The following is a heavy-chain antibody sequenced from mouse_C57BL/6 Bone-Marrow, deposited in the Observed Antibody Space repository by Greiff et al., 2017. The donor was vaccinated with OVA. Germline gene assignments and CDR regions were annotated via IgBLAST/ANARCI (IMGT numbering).Heavy chain of an antibody. CDR1: GYTFTSYW. CDR2: IDPSDSYT. J-gene: IGHJ1*03. Sequence: QVQLQQPGAELVRPGTSVKLSCKASGYTFTSYWMHWVKQRPGQGLEWIGVIDPSDSYTNYNQKFKGKATLTVDTSSSTAYMQLSSLTSEDSAVYYCASIFITTVVANWYFDVWGTGTTVTVSS. CDR3: ASIFITTVVANWYFDV. V-gene: IGHV1-59*01. D-gene: IGHD1-1*01.